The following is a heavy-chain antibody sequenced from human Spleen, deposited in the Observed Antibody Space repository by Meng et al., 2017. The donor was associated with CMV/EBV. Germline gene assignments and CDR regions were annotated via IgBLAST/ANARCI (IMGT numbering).Heavy chain of an antibody. D-gene: IGHD4-23*01. Sequence: GGSLRLSCAASGFTFSSYGMHWVRQAPGKGLEWVSVIYIDGTTYYADSVKGRFTISRDNSKNTLYLQMNSLRPEDTAVYYCARLTTVVTPGVDYWGQGTLVTVSS. CDR3: ARLTTVVTPGVDY. J-gene: IGHJ4*02. CDR1: GFTFSSYG. V-gene: IGHV3-NL1*01. CDR2: IYIDGTT.